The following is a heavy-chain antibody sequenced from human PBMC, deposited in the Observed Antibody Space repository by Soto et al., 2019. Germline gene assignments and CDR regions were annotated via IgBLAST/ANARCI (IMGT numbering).Heavy chain of an antibody. Sequence: SVKVSCKASGGTFSSYAISWVRQAPGQGLEWMGGIIPIFGTADYAQKFQGRVTITADKSTSTAYMELGSLRSEDTAVYYCASNGVTIFGVVIPLDEWGQGTLVIVSS. CDR2: IIPIFGTA. CDR1: GGTFSSYA. V-gene: IGHV1-69*06. CDR3: ASNGVTIFGVVIPLDE. D-gene: IGHD3-3*01. J-gene: IGHJ4*02.